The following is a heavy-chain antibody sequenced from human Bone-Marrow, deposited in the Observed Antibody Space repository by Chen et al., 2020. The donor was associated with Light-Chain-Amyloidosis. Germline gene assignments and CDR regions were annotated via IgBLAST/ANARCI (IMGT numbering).Heavy chain of an antibody. J-gene: IGHJ3*02. D-gene: IGHD2-21*02. CDR2: INPNSGGT. CDR1: GYTFTGYY. CDR3: ARDFDCGGDCYRPAFDI. V-gene: IGHV1-2*02. Sequence: QVQLVQSGAEVKKPGASVKVSCKASGYTFTGYYMHWVRQAPGQGLEWMGWINPNSGGTNYAQKFHGRVTMTRDTSISTAYMELSRLRSDDTAVYYCARDFDCGGDCYRPAFDIWGQGTMVTVSS.